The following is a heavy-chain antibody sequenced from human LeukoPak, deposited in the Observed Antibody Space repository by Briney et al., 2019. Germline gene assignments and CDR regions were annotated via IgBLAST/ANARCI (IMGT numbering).Heavy chain of an antibody. CDR1: GFTFRNSW. V-gene: IGHV3-74*03. CDR2: ITTDGTRT. D-gene: IGHD2-2*01. Sequence: GGSLRLSCAASGFTFRNSWMPWVRQAPGKGLMWVSRITTDGTRTTYADSVRGRFTIYRDNAKSTLYLQMNSLKVEDTAVYYCTRIVGHSSQFDYWGQGTLVTVSS. J-gene: IGHJ4*02. CDR3: TRIVGHSSQFDY.